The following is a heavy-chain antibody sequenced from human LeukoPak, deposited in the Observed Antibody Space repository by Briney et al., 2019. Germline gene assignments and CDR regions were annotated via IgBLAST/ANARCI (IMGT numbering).Heavy chain of an antibody. Sequence: ASVKVSCKASGYTFTSYAMHWVRQAPGQRLEWMGWINAGNGNTRYSQKFQGRVTITRDTSASTAYMELSSLRSEDTAVYYCARYGQKGRFDYWGQGTLVTVSS. D-gene: IGHD3-10*01. CDR1: GYTFTSYA. CDR2: INAGNGNT. V-gene: IGHV1-3*01. J-gene: IGHJ4*02. CDR3: ARYGQKGRFDY.